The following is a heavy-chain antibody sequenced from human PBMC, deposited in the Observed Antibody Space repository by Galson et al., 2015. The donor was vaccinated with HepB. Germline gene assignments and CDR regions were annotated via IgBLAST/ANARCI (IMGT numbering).Heavy chain of an antibody. V-gene: IGHV3-21*01. D-gene: IGHD3-10*01. CDR2: ISSSSSYI. CDR1: GFTFSSYS. CDR3: ARDRKEYYYGSGSHRPRRYFDY. J-gene: IGHJ4*02. Sequence: SLRLSCAASGFTFSSYSMNWVRQAPGKGLEWVSSISSSSSYIYYADSVKGRFTISRDNAKNSLYLQMNSLRAEDTAVYYCARDRKEYYYGSGSHRPRRYFDYWGQGTLVTVSS.